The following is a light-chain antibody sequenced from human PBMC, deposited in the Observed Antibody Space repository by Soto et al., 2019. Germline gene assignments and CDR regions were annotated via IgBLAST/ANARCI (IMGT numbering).Light chain of an antibody. J-gene: IGKJ3*01. CDR3: QKYISAPRIT. Sequence: DIQMTQSPSSLSASVGDRVTITCRASQSISNYLAWYQQKPGKVPKLLIYAASTLQSGVPSRFSGSGSETDFTLSISSLQPEDVSTYYCQKYISAPRITCGPGTKVDIK. CDR1: QSISNY. CDR2: AAS. V-gene: IGKV1-27*01.